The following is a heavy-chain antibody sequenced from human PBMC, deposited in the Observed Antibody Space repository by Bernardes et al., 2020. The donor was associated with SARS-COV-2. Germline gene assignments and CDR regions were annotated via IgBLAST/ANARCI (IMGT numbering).Heavy chain of an antibody. Sequence: SETLSLTCTVSGGSISSYYWSWIRHPPGKGLEWIWYIYYSGSTNYNPSLKSRVTISVDTSKNQFSLKLSSVTAADTAVYYCARQGILQSSWFDPWGQGTLVTVSS. V-gene: IGHV4-59*08. D-gene: IGHD6-13*01. CDR3: ARQGILQSSWFDP. CDR2: IYYSGST. CDR1: GGSISSYY. J-gene: IGHJ5*02.